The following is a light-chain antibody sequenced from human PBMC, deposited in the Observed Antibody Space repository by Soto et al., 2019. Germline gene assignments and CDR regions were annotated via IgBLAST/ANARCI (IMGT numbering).Light chain of an antibody. V-gene: IGLV1-40*01. Sequence: QAVVTQPPSVSGAPGQRVTISCTGSSSNIGAGYDVHWYQQLPGTAPKLLIYGNSNRPSGVPDRFSGSKSGTSASLAITGLLAEDEADYYCQSYDSSLSGYVFGTGTKVTVL. CDR1: SSNIGAGYD. J-gene: IGLJ1*01. CDR2: GNS. CDR3: QSYDSSLSGYV.